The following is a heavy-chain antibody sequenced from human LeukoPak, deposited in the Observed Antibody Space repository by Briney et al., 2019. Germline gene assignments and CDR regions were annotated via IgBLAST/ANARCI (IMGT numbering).Heavy chain of an antibody. D-gene: IGHD3-10*01. J-gene: IGHJ4*02. CDR2: ISGSGGAT. CDR1: GFTFSTYG. V-gene: IGHV3-23*01. Sequence: GGSLRLSCAASGFTFSTYGMSWVRQAPGKGLEWVSGISGSGGATYYADSVKGRFTVSRDDPHNTLYLQMNSVRAEDTAVYFCARGGVDHYGSGTYYLMYYFDHWGQGALVTVSS. CDR3: ARGGVDHYGSGTYYLMYYFDH.